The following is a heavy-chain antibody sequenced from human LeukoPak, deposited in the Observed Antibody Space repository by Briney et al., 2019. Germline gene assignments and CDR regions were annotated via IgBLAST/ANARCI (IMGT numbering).Heavy chain of an antibody. CDR2: ISGSGGST. Sequence: QSGGSLRLSCAASRFTFNTYAMSGVRQAPGKGLKWVSAISGSGGSTYYADSVKGRFTISRDNSKNTLYLQMNSLRAEDTAVYYCAKDGLVWFGELNWGQGTLVTVSS. J-gene: IGHJ4*02. V-gene: IGHV3-23*01. CDR3: AKDGLVWFGELN. D-gene: IGHD3-10*01. CDR1: RFTFNTYA.